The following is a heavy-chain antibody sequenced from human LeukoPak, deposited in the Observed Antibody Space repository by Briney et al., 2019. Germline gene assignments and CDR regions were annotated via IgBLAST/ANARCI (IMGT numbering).Heavy chain of an antibody. J-gene: IGHJ1*01. CDR1: GYTFTGYY. V-gene: IGHV1-2*06. D-gene: IGHD3-10*01. CDR2: INPNSGGT. CDR3: ARVYYYGSGSYSAGAEYFQH. Sequence: GASVKVSCKASGYTFTGYYMHWVRQARGQGLEWMGRINPNSGGTNYAQKFQGRVTMTRHTSISTAYMELSRLRSDDTAVYYCARVYYYGSGSYSAGAEYFQHWGQGTLVTVSS.